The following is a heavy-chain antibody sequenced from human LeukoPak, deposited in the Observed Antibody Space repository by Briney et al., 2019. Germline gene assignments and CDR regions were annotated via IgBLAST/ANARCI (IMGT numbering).Heavy chain of an antibody. Sequence: ASVKVSCKASGYTFTSYDFTWVRQAPGQGLEWMGWIRASNGKTNCAQRLQGRITMTTGTSTSTAYMELRSLRSDDTAVYYCARGVGSSPVGLDVWGQGTTVTVFS. CDR3: ARGVGSSPVGLDV. CDR2: IRASNGKT. D-gene: IGHD1-26*01. V-gene: IGHV1-18*01. J-gene: IGHJ6*02. CDR1: GYTFTSYD.